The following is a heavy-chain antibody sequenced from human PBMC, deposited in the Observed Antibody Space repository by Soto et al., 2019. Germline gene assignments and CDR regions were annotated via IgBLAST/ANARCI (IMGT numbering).Heavy chain of an antibody. CDR2: ISGSDGSTT. V-gene: IGHV3-23*01. CDR3: ARERYQVISDGMDV. D-gene: IGHD2-2*01. CDR1: GFAFSTCA. Sequence: GGSLRLSCAASGFAFSTCAMTWVRQAPGKGLEWVSAISGSDGSTTNYADSVKGRFTISRDNSKNTLYLQMNSLRVEDAAVYFCARERYQVISDGMDVWGQGTTVTVSS. J-gene: IGHJ6*02.